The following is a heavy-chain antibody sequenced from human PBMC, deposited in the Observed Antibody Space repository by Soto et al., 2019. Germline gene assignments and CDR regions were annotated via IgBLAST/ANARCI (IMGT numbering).Heavy chain of an antibody. Sequence: GASVKVSCKASGGTFSSYAISWVRQAPGQGLEWMGGIIPIFGTANYAQKFQGRVTITADESTSTAYMELSSLRSEDTAVYYCARGRIDILTGYRPYYYYYGMDVWGQGTTVTVSS. D-gene: IGHD3-9*01. J-gene: IGHJ6*02. CDR1: GGTFSSYA. CDR2: IIPIFGTA. CDR3: ARGRIDILTGYRPYYYYYGMDV. V-gene: IGHV1-69*13.